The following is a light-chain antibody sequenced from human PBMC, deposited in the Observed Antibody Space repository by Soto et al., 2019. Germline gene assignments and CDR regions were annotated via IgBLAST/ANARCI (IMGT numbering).Light chain of an antibody. CDR2: DAS. J-gene: IGKJ1*01. CDR3: QQYNSYSLT. CDR1: QSISSW. Sequence: IQMTHSPSTFSASXGGGVPITSXASQSISSWLAWYQQKPGKAPKLLIYDASSLESGVPSRFSGSGSGTEFTLTISSLQPDDFATYYCQQYNSYSLTFGQGTKVDIK. V-gene: IGKV1-5*01.